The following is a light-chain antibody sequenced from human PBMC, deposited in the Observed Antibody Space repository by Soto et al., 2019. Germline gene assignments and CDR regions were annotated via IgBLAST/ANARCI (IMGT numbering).Light chain of an antibody. CDR1: QTISSW. V-gene: IGKV1-5*01. J-gene: IGKJ2*01. Sequence: DIQMTQSPSTLSASVGDRVTISCRASQTISSWLAWYQQKPGKAPKLLIYGASSSESGVPSKFSGFGSGTEFTLTISSLQPDDFATYYCQQYYRYPSTFGQGTKLEIK. CDR2: GAS. CDR3: QQYYRYPST.